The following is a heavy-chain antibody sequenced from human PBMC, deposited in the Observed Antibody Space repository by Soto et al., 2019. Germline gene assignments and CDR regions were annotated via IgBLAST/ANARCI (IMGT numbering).Heavy chain of an antibody. CDR1: GGSISSGGYY. Sequence: SETLSLTCTVSGGSISSGGYYWSWIRQPPGKGLEWIGYIYYSGSTYYNPSLKSRVTISVDTSKNQFSLKLSSVTAADTAVYYCARDGDRGYGGRYYYGMDVWGQGTTVTVSS. J-gene: IGHJ6*02. V-gene: IGHV4-30-4*01. CDR3: ARDGDRGYGGRYYYGMDV. D-gene: IGHD4-17*01. CDR2: IYYSGST.